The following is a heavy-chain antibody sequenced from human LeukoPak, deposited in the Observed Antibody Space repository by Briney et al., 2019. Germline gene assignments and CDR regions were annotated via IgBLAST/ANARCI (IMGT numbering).Heavy chain of an antibody. CDR1: GFTFSSSG. CDR2: ISGSGGST. J-gene: IGHJ4*02. CDR3: AKDKGGSGSYLIH. V-gene: IGHV3-23*01. Sequence: GGSLRLSCAASGFTFSSSGMTWVRQAPGKGLDWVSGISGSGGSTAYADSVKGRFTISRDNSKNTVYLQMSSLRAEDTAVYYCAKDKGGSGSYLIHWGQGTLVTVSS. D-gene: IGHD3-10*01.